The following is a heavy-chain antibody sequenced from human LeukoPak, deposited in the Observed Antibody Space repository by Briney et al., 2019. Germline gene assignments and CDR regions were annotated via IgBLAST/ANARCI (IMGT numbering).Heavy chain of an antibody. CDR1: GGSMSDSDW. CDR3: ARDYGGKFDY. V-gene: IGHV4-59*01. Sequence: SETLSLTCAVSGGSMSDSDWCNWVRQPPGKGLEWIGYVYYSGSTNYNPSLKSRVTISLDTSKNQFSLKLTSVTAADTAVYYCARDYGGKFDYWGRGTLVTVSS. CDR2: VYYSGST. J-gene: IGHJ4*02. D-gene: IGHD4-23*01.